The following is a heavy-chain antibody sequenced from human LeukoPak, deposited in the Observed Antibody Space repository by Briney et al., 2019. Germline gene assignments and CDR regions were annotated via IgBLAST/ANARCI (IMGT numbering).Heavy chain of an antibody. CDR3: ARDLTSSGYYPSNFDY. CDR1: GYTFSNYG. D-gene: IGHD3-22*01. CDR2: VSPYNGNT. V-gene: IGHV1-18*01. Sequence: ASVKVSCKASGYTFSNYGISWIRQAPGQGPEWMGWVSPYNGNTIYAQKFQVRVAMTTDTSTSTAYMDLRSLRSDDTAMYYCARDLTSSGYYPSNFDYWGQGTLVTVSS. J-gene: IGHJ4*02.